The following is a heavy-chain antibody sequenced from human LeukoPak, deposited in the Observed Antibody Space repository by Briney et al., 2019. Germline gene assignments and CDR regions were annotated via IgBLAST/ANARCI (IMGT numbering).Heavy chain of an antibody. V-gene: IGHV4-34*01. Sequence: PSETLSLTCAVYGGSFSGYYWTWIRQTPEKGLEWIGEMNPSGRTNYNPSPQSRVTISGVTSKNQFPLELSSVTAADTAVYYCARGRQDVTMIVVVMTAVSYYLDVWGKGTTVTVS. J-gene: IGHJ6*03. CDR1: GGSFSGYY. D-gene: IGHD3-22*01. CDR2: MNPSGRT. CDR3: ARGRQDVTMIVVVMTAVSYYLDV.